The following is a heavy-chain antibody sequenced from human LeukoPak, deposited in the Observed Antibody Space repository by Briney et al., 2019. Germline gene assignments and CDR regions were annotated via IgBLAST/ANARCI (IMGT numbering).Heavy chain of an antibody. V-gene: IGHV3-9*03. CDR1: GFTFDDYA. CDR3: ASSKTGTGVFDY. J-gene: IGHJ4*02. CDR2: ISWNSGSI. D-gene: IGHD3/OR15-3a*01. Sequence: GRSLRLSCAASGFTFDDYAMHWVRHAPGKGLEWVSGISWNSGSIGYADSVKGRFTISRDNAKNSLYLQVNSLRAEDMALYYCASSKTGTGVFDYWGQGTLVTVSS.